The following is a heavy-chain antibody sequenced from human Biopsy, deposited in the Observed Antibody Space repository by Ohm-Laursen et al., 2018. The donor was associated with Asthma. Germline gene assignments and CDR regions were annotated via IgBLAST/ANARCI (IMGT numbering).Heavy chain of an antibody. CDR1: GYTFINYA. CDR3: ARTYFDFLTGQVHDAFAM. D-gene: IGHD3-9*01. CDR2: INAANGNT. Sequence: ASVKVSCKASGYTFINYAIHWVRQAPGHCLEWMGWINAANGNTKYSQKFQGRLTISRDTSASTAYMDLSSLRSEDTAVYYCARTYFDFLTGQVHDAFAMWGQGTMVTVSS. V-gene: IGHV1-3*01. J-gene: IGHJ3*02.